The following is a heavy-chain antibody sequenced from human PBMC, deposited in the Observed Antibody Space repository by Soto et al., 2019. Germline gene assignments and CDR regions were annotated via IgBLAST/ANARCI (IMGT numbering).Heavy chain of an antibody. V-gene: IGHV4-4*02. CDR3: ARRGGGVVLDATNPFDY. CDR2: IYHSGST. D-gene: IGHD2-15*01. CDR1: SGSISTANW. Sequence: QVPLQESGPRLVRPSGTLSLTCTVASGSISTANWWSWVRQPPGRGLEWIGEIYHSGSTNYNLSLTSRVTLSVDKSKNQFSLRLSSVTAADTATYYCARRGGGVVLDATNPFDYWGQGTLVTVSS. J-gene: IGHJ4*02.